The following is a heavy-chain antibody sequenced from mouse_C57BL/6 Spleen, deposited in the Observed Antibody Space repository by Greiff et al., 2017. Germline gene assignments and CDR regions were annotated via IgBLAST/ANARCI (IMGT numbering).Heavy chain of an antibody. CDR3: ARRGCYYWYFGV. CDR2: INSDGGST. J-gene: IGHJ1*03. Sequence: EVKRVESGGGLVQPGESLKLSCESNEYEFPSHYMSWVRKTPEKRLELVAAINSDGGSTYYPDTMERRFTISGDNTRKTLYLQMSSLTSEDAAVYYCARRGCYYWYFGVWGTGTTVTV. V-gene: IGHV5-2*03. D-gene: IGHD3-3*01. CDR1: EYEFPSHY.